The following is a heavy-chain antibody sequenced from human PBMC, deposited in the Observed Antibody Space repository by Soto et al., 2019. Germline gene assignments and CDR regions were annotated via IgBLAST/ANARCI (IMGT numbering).Heavy chain of an antibody. V-gene: IGHV1-69*02. J-gene: IGHJ4*02. CDR2: IIPILGIA. Sequence: QVQLVQSGAEVKKPGSSVKVSCKASGGTFSSYTISWVRQAPGQGLEWMGRIIPILGIANYAQKFQGRVTITADKSTSTAYMELSSLRSEDTALYYCATRIAAAGTFDYWGQRTLVTVSS. D-gene: IGHD6-13*01. CDR3: ATRIAAAGTFDY. CDR1: GGTFSSYT.